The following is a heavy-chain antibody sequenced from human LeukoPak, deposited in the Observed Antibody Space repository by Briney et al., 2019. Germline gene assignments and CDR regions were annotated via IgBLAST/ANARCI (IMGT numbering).Heavy chain of an antibody. D-gene: IGHD1-7*01. CDR3: ARGPGTEGYYYYYMDV. J-gene: IGHJ6*03. V-gene: IGHV4-61*02. CDR2: IHASGNT. CDR1: GGSIGSSSYY. Sequence: SETLSLTCTVSGGSIGSSSYYWGWIRRPAGKGLEWIGRIHASGNTNYNPSLKSRVTMSVDTSKNQFSLKLSSVTAADTAVYYCARGPGTEGYYYYYMDVWGKGTTVSVSS.